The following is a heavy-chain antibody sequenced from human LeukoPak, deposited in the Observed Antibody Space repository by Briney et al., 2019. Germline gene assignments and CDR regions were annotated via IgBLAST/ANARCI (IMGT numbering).Heavy chain of an antibody. Sequence: NPSETLSLTCTVSGGSISRGDYYWSWIRQPPGKGLEWIGYIYYSGSTYYNPSLKSRVTISVDTSKNQFSLKLSSVTAADTAVYYCARVYMVRGVIITFDYWGQGTLVTVSS. CDR1: GGSISRGDYY. J-gene: IGHJ4*02. CDR3: ARVYMVRGVIITFDY. CDR2: IYYSGST. V-gene: IGHV4-30-4*01. D-gene: IGHD3-10*01.